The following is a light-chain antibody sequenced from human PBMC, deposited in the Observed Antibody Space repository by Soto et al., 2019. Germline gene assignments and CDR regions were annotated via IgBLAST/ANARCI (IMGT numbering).Light chain of an antibody. Sequence: EIVLTQSPATLSLSPGERATLSCRASQSVSSYLACYQQKPGQAPRLLIYDASNRATGIPTRFSGSGSGTDFTLTISSLEPEDFAVYCCQQRRNWPSFLYTFGQGTKLEIK. J-gene: IGKJ2*01. CDR3: QQRRNWPSFLYT. CDR1: QSVSSY. CDR2: DAS. V-gene: IGKV3-11*01.